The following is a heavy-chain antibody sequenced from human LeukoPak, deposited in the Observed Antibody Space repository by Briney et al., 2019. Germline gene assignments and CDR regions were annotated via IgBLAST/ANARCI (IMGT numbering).Heavy chain of an antibody. J-gene: IGHJ4*02. D-gene: IGHD1-20*01. Sequence: TLSLTCTVSGGSISSSSYYWGWIRQPPGKGLEWLALIYWDDDKRYSPSLKSRLTITKDTSKNQVVLTMTNMDPVDTATYYCAHGNWNGYFDYWGQGTLVTVSS. V-gene: IGHV2-5*02. CDR2: IYWDDDK. CDR1: GGSISSSSYY. CDR3: AHGNWNGYFDY.